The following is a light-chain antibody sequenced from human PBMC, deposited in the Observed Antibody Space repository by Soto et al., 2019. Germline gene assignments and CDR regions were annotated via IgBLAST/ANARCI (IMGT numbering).Light chain of an antibody. V-gene: IGKV3-11*01. Sequence: EIVLIQSPATLSLSPGERATLSCRASQSVSSSLAWYQQNPGQAPRLLIFDASNRATGIPVRFSGSGSGTDFTLTITNLQPEDSATYYCQQTHRLPLTFGGGTKVEIK. CDR3: QQTHRLPLT. CDR2: DAS. CDR1: QSVSSS. J-gene: IGKJ4*01.